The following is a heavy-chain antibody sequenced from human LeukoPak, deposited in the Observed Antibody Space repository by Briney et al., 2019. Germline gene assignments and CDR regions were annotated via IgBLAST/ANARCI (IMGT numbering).Heavy chain of an antibody. D-gene: IGHD3-10*01. CDR2: IRSKAYGGTT. J-gene: IGHJ6*03. Sequence: QAGGSLRLSCAASGFTFSSYAMSWVRRAPGKGLEWVGFIRSKAYGGTTEYAASVKGRFTISRDDSKSIAYLQMNSLKTEDTAVYYCTRIGVTHPLYYYYYMDVWGKGTTVTVSS. CDR1: GFTFSSYA. V-gene: IGHV3-49*04. CDR3: TRIGVTHPLYYYYYMDV.